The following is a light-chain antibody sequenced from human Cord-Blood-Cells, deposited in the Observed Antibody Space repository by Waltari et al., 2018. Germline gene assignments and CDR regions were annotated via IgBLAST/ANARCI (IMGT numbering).Light chain of an antibody. V-gene: IGLV2-14*01. CDR1: RSDVGGYNF. CDR3: SSYTSSSTLVV. J-gene: IGLJ2*01. Sequence: QSALTQPASVSGSPGQSLTISCTGTRSDVGGYNFFSWYQQHPGKAPKLMIYEVRNRPSGVSNRFSGSKSGNTASLTISGLQAEDEADYYCSSYTSSSTLVVFGGGTKLTVL. CDR2: EVR.